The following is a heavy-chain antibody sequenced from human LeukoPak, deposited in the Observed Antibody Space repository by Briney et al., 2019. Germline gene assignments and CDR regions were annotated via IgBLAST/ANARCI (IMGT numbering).Heavy chain of an antibody. CDR1: GFTFSSFA. V-gene: IGHV3-23*01. CDR2: IRDSGTST. J-gene: IGHJ4*02. Sequence: PGGSLRLSCVASGFTFSSFAMSWVRQAPPKGLEWVSGIRDSGTSTIYADSVKGRFTISRDNSNNTLYLQMNSLRADDTAVYYCAKDRAGNSGPFDSWGQGTLVTVSS. CDR3: AKDRAGNSGPFDS. D-gene: IGHD5-12*01.